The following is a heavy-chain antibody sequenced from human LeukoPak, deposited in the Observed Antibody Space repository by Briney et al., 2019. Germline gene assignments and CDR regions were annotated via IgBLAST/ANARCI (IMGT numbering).Heavy chain of an antibody. CDR3: AREPDYGDYALDY. CDR1: GFTFSRYS. Sequence: GGSLRLSCAASGFTFSRYSMNWVRQAPGKGLEWVSYITGSSSTIYYVDSVKGRFTISRDNAKNSLYLQMNSLRAEDTAVYYCAREPDYGDYALDYWGQGTLVTVSS. J-gene: IGHJ4*02. V-gene: IGHV3-48*01. CDR2: ITGSSSTI. D-gene: IGHD4-17*01.